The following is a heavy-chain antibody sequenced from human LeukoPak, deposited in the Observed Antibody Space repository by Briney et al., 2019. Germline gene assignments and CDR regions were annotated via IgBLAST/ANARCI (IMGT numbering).Heavy chain of an antibody. Sequence: PSETLSLTCTVSGGSISSSSYYWGWIRQPPGKGLEWIGSIYYSGSTYYNPSLKSRVTISVDTSKNQFSLKLSSVTAADTAVYYCAREGVGGYDFWSGHYRKSWFDPWGQGTLVTVSS. J-gene: IGHJ5*02. CDR3: AREGVGGYDFWSGHYRKSWFDP. D-gene: IGHD3-3*01. V-gene: IGHV4-39*07. CDR1: GGSISSSSYY. CDR2: IYYSGST.